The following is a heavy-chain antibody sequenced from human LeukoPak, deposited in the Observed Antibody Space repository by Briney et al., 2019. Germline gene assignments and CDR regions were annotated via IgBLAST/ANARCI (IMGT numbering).Heavy chain of an antibody. D-gene: IGHD3-22*01. V-gene: IGHV3-23*01. CDR2: ISGSGGST. CDR3: AKTVGYDSSGYYSDFDY. Sequence: GGSLRLSCAASGFTFSSYAMSWVRQAPGKGLEWVSAISGSGGSTYYADSVKGRFTISRDNSKNTLYLQMNSLRAEDTAVYYCAKTVGYDSSGYYSDFDYWGQGTLVTVSS. J-gene: IGHJ4*02. CDR1: GFTFSSYA.